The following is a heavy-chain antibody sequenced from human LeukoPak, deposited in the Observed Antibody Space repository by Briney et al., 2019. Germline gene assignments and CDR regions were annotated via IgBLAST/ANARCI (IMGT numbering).Heavy chain of an antibody. D-gene: IGHD2/OR15-2a*01. CDR3: ARDWFYAIDY. J-gene: IGHJ4*02. CDR2: LRSDGSDA. V-gene: IGHV3-74*01. CDR1: GFTFSDTW. Sequence: GGSLRLSCAASGFTFSDTWMHWVRQVPGKGLVWVSRLRSDGSDAGYAESVKGRFTISRDNAKNTLYLQMNSLRDDDTAVYYCARDWFYAIDYWGQGTLVTVSS.